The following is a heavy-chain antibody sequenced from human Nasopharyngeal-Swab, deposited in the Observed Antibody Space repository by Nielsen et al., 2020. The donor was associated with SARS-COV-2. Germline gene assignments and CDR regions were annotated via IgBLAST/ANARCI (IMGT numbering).Heavy chain of an antibody. D-gene: IGHD4-17*01. CDR2: ISWNSGSI. Sequence: GGSLRLSCAASGFTFDDYAMHWVRQAPGKGLEWVSGISWNSGSIGYADSVKGRFTISRDNAKNSLYLQMSSLRAEDTALYYCARGMTTVTLWGQGTLVTVSS. V-gene: IGHV3-9*01. CDR1: GFTFDDYA. CDR3: ARGMTTVTL. J-gene: IGHJ4*02.